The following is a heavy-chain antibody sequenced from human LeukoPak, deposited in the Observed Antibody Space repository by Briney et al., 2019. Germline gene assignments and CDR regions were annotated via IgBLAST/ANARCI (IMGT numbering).Heavy chain of an antibody. CDR1: GITFSSYA. CDR3: ANVRFLEWLFNY. Sequence: GGSLRLSCAASGITFSSYAMSLVRQAPGKGLEWVSAISGSGGSTYYADSVKGRFTISRDNSKNTLYLQMNSLRAEDTAVYYCANVRFLEWLFNYWGQGTLVTVSP. V-gene: IGHV3-23*01. CDR2: ISGSGGST. D-gene: IGHD3-3*01. J-gene: IGHJ4*02.